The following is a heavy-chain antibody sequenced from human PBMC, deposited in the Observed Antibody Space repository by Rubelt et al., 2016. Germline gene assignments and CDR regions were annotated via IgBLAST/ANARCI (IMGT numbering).Heavy chain of an antibody. J-gene: IGHJ6*02. D-gene: IGHD2/OR15-2a*01. Sequence: YYADSVKGRFTISRDNSKNTLYLQMNSLRAEDTALYFCAKEIIVRSVANYYGMDVWGQGTTVTVSS. V-gene: IGHV3-30-3*02. CDR3: AKEIIVRSVANYYGMDV.